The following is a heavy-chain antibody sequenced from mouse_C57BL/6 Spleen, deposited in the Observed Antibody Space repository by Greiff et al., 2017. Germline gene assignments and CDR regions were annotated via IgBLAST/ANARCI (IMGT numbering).Heavy chain of an antibody. CDR3: ARTCWGNDRYYLDY. CDR2: IDPSDSET. D-gene: IGHD2-2*01. CDR1: GYTFTSYW. J-gene: IGHJ2*02. V-gene: IGHV1-52*01. Sequence: VQLQQPGAELVRPGSSVKLSCKASGYTFTSYWMHWVKQRPIQGLEWIGTIDPSDSETHYNQKFKDKATLTVDKSSSTAYMQCSSLTSEDSAVYYCARTCWGNDRYYLDYWGQGTSLTVSS.